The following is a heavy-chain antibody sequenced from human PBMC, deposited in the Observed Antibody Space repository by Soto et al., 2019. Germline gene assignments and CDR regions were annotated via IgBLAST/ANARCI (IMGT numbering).Heavy chain of an antibody. CDR3: ASSETAEQWLMTGYFKH. Sequence: EVQLVESGGDLVQPGRSLRLSCAASGFTFVDYAMHWVRQAPGKGLEWISGINWNSGSRGYADSVKGRFTISRDNAKNSLYLQMNSLRAEDTAFYYCASSETAEQWLMTGYFKHWGEGTLVTVSS. CDR1: GFTFVDYA. CDR2: INWNSGSR. D-gene: IGHD6-19*01. J-gene: IGHJ1*01. V-gene: IGHV3-9*01.